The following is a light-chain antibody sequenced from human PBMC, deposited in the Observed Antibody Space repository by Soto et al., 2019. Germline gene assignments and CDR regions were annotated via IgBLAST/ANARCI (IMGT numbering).Light chain of an antibody. V-gene: IGLV2-11*01. CDR3: CSYAGSFSYV. J-gene: IGLJ1*01. Sequence: QSALTQPRSVSGSPGQSVTISCTGTSSDVGGYNYVSWYQQHPGEAPKFVIFDVTKRPSGVPDRFSGSKSGDTASLTISGLQAEDEADYYCCSYAGSFSYVFGTGTKLTVL. CDR1: SSDVGGYNY. CDR2: DVT.